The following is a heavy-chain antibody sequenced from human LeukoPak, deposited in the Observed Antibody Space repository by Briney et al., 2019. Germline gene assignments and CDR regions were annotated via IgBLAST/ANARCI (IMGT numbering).Heavy chain of an antibody. CDR1: GGSISGHY. D-gene: IGHD6-6*01. J-gene: IGHJ6*03. V-gene: IGHV4-59*05. CDR2: VYYSGST. Sequence: SETLSLTCTVSGGSISGHYWIRQPPGKGLEWIGSVYYSGSTHYNPSLKSQVTISVDTSKNHFSLRLSSVTAADTAVYYCARQSIAARGYYYYMDVWGKGTTVTVSS. CDR3: ARQSIAARGYYYYMDV.